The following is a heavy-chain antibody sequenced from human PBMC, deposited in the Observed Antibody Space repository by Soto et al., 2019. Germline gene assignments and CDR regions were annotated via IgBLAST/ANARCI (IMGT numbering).Heavy chain of an antibody. J-gene: IGHJ6*02. CDR3: ARDIVVVPDYYYYGMDV. V-gene: IGHV5-51*01. Sequence: PGESLKISCKGSGYSFTSYWIGWVRQMPGKGLEWMGIIYPGDSDTRYSPSFQGQVTISADKSISTAYLQWSSLKASDTAMYYCARDIVVVPDYYYYGMDVWGQGTTVTVSS. CDR2: IYPGDSDT. CDR1: GYSFTSYW. D-gene: IGHD2-2*01.